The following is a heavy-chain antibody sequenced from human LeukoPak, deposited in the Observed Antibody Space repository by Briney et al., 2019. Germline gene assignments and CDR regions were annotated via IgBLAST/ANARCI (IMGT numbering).Heavy chain of an antibody. CDR1: GFTFSSYG. V-gene: IGHV3-30*02. CDR2: IRYDGSNK. D-gene: IGHD6-19*01. J-gene: IGHJ4*02. CDR3: AASYSSGWSLDY. Sequence: GGSLRLSCAASGFTFSSYGMHWVRQAPGKWLEWVAFIRYDGSNKYYADSVKDRFTISRDNSKNTLYLQMNSLRAEDTAVYYCAASYSSGWSLDYWGQGTLVTVSS.